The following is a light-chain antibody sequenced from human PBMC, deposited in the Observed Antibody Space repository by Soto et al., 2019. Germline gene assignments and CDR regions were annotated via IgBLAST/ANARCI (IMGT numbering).Light chain of an antibody. CDR2: SNN. CDR1: SSNIGSNT. Sequence: QSVLTQSPSASGTPGQRVTISCSGSSSNIGSNTVNWYQQLPGTAPKLLIYSNNQRPSGVPDRFSGSKSGTSASLAISGLQSEDEAEYYCAARDDSLNGPVFGGGTKLTVL. V-gene: IGLV1-44*01. J-gene: IGLJ2*01. CDR3: AARDDSLNGPV.